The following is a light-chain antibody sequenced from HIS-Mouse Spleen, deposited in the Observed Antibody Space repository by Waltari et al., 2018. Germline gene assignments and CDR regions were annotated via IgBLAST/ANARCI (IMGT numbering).Light chain of an antibody. J-gene: IGLJ2*01. CDR1: SGSIASNY. CDR2: EDN. CDR3: QSYDSSNVV. V-gene: IGLV6-57*02. Sequence: NFMLTQPHSVSESPGKTVTISCTGSSGSIASNYVQWYQQRPGSAPTTVIYEDNQRPSWVPDRFSGSIDSSSNSASLTISGLKTEDEADYYCQSYDSSNVVFGGGTKLTVL.